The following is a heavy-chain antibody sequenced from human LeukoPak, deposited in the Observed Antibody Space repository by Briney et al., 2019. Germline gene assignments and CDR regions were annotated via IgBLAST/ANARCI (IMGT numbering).Heavy chain of an antibody. CDR3: ARAKDSDYGDNTSTSLLTRSWYFDL. J-gene: IGHJ2*01. Sequence: PGGSLRLSCEASGFTFKNYDIHWVRQAAGKGLEWVSGIGTADDTYYPGSVKGRFTISRENAKNSLFLQMNSLRAGDTAVYYCARAKDSDYGDNTSTSLLTRSWYFDLWGRGTLVTVSS. V-gene: IGHV3-13*01. CDR2: IGTADDT. D-gene: IGHD4-23*01. CDR1: GFTFKNYD.